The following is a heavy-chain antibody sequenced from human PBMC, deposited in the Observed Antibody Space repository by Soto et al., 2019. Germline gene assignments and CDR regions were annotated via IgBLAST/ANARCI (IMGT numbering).Heavy chain of an antibody. Sequence: PSETLSLTCTVSGGSVSSGSYYWSWIRQPPGKGLEWIGYIYYSGSTNYNPSLKSRVTISVDTSKNQFPLKLSSVTAADTAVYYCAAASGSGLYYYGMDVWGQGTTVTVSS. CDR2: IYYSGST. J-gene: IGHJ6*02. V-gene: IGHV4-61*01. CDR1: GGSVSSGSYY. D-gene: IGHD6-19*01. CDR3: AAASGSGLYYYGMDV.